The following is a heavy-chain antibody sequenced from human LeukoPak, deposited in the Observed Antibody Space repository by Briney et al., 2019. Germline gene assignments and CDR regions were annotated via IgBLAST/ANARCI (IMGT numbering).Heavy chain of an antibody. J-gene: IGHJ4*02. D-gene: IGHD6-13*01. Sequence: DPSETLSLTCTVSGGSISSSSYYWGWIRQPPGKGLEWIGSIYYSGSTYYNSSLKSRVTISVDTSKNQFSLNLSSVTAADTAVYYCARDRPGGSSLDYWGQGILVTVSS. CDR2: IYYSGST. CDR1: GGSISSSSYY. CDR3: ARDRPGGSSLDY. V-gene: IGHV4-39*07.